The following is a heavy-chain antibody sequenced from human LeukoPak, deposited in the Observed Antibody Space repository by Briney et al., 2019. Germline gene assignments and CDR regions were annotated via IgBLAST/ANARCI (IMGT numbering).Heavy chain of an antibody. J-gene: IGHJ4*02. Sequence: KPSETLSLTCTVSGGSISSYYWSWIRQPPGKGLEWVGYIYYSGSTNYNPSLKSRVTISVDTSKNQFSLKLSSVTAADTAVYYCARDQATADGIYYWGQGTLVTVSS. D-gene: IGHD1-14*01. CDR1: GGSISSYY. CDR2: IYYSGST. CDR3: ARDQATADGIYY. V-gene: IGHV4-59*12.